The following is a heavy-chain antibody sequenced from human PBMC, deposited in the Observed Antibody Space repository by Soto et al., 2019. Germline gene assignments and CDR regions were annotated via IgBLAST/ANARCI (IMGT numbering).Heavy chain of an antibody. J-gene: IGHJ6*02. CDR2: IIPIFGTA. Sequence: SVKVSCKASGGTFSSYAISWVRQAPGQGLEWMGGIIPIFGTANYAQKFQGRVTITADESTSTAYMELSSLRSEDTAVYYCAREAYYYGSGRPLYYYYGMDVWGQGTTVTVSS. D-gene: IGHD3-10*01. V-gene: IGHV1-69*13. CDR3: AREAYYYGSGRPLYYYYGMDV. CDR1: GGTFSSYA.